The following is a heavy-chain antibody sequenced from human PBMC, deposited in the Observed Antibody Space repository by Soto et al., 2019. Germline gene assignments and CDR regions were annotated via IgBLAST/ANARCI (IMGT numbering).Heavy chain of an antibody. CDR1: GGSISSGDNY. Sequence: QVQLQESGPGLVKPSQTLSLTCTVSGGSISSGDNYWSWIRQPPGKGLEWIGYIYYSGSTYYNPYLKSRVIXSXDXXKNPFSLKLSSVTAADTAVYYCARVGAVGATTADYWGQGTLVTVSS. CDR2: IYYSGST. CDR3: ARVGAVGATTADY. J-gene: IGHJ4*02. V-gene: IGHV4-30-4*01. D-gene: IGHD1-26*01.